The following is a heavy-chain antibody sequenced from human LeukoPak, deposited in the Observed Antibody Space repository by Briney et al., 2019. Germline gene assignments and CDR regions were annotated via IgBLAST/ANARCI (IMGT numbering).Heavy chain of an antibody. CDR3: AKDQYYDFWSGYWYYYGMDV. Sequence: GGSLRLSCAACGFTFSSYSMNWVRQAPGKGLEWVSAISGSGGSTYYADSVKGRFTISRDNSKNTLYLQMNSLRAEDTAVYYCAKDQYYDFWSGYWYYYGMDVWGQGTTVTVSS. V-gene: IGHV3-23*01. D-gene: IGHD3-3*01. J-gene: IGHJ6*02. CDR1: GFTFSSYS. CDR2: ISGSGGST.